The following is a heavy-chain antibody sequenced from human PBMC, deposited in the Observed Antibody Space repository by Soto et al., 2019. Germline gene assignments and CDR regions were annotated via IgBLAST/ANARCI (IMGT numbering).Heavy chain of an antibody. CDR3: AGPGGYCSSTSCYRLGAFDI. CDR1: GGTFSSYA. Sequence: QVQLVQSGAEVKKPGSSVKVSCKASGGTFSSYAISWVRQAPGQGLEWMGGIIPIFGTANYAQKFQGRVTITADKSTSTAYMELSSLRSEDTAVYYCAGPGGYCSSTSCYRLGAFDIWGQGTMVTVSS. CDR2: IIPIFGTA. J-gene: IGHJ3*02. D-gene: IGHD2-2*01. V-gene: IGHV1-69*06.